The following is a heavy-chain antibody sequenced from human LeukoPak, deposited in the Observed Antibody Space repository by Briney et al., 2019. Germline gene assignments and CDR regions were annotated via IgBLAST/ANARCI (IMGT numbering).Heavy chain of an antibody. CDR1: GFTFRSYAI. J-gene: IGHJ5*02. V-gene: IGHV4-4*02. CDR3: ARRPLWIVGATCNWFDP. Sequence: PGGSLRLSCAASGFTFRSYAIHWVRQAPGKGLEWIGEIYHSGSTNYNPSLKSRVTISVDKSKNQFSLKLSSVTAADTAVYYCARRPLWIVGATCNWFDPWGQGTLVTVSS. D-gene: IGHD1-26*01. CDR2: IYHSGST.